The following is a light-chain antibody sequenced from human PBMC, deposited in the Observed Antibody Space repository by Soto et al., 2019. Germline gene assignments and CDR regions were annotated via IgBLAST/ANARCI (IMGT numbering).Light chain of an antibody. V-gene: IGLV2-11*01. CDR3: CSHAGSSVV. Sequence: QSVLTQPRSVSGSPGQSVTISCTGTSDDVGRYSFVSWYQQHPGKAPKLILYDIYKRPSGVPDRFSGSKSGYTASLTISGLQAEDETDYYCCSHAGSSVVFGTGTKVTVL. J-gene: IGLJ1*01. CDR2: DIY. CDR1: SDDVGRYSF.